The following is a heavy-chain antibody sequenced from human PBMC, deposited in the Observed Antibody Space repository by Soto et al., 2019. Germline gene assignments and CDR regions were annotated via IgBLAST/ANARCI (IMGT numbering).Heavy chain of an antibody. Sequence: QVQLVESGGGVVQPGMSLRLSCAASGFTFSTYGVHWVRQAPGKGLEWVAVIWSDGSNEYYADSVKGRFTISRDNSKNSLILQMDSLTTEDTAVYYCARDIMVRGRIYYGMDGWGQGTKVTVSS. CDR1: GFTFSTYG. J-gene: IGHJ6*02. CDR3: ARDIMVRGRIYYGMDG. D-gene: IGHD3-10*01. V-gene: IGHV3-33*01. CDR2: IWSDGSNE.